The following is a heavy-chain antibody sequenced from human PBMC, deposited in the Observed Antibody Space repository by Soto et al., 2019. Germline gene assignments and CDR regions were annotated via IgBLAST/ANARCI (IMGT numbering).Heavy chain of an antibody. CDR3: TTDEEDNGNDGAFDY. V-gene: IGHV3-15*01. D-gene: IGHD1-1*01. J-gene: IGHJ4*02. Sequence: EVHLVESGGGLVKPGGSLRLSCAASGLPFSKAWMSWVRQAPGKGLEWIGRTKDKGTTDYAAPVKDRFTISRDDSQNMVYLRTDSLATEDADVYYCTTDEEDNGNDGAFDYWGQGTLVTVSS. CDR2: TKDKGTT. CDR1: GLPFSKAW.